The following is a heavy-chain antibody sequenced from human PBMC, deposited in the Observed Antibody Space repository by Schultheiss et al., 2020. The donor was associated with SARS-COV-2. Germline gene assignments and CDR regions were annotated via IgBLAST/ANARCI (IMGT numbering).Heavy chain of an antibody. CDR1: GFTFSSYW. CDR3: ARTNVATPGTD. Sequence: GGSLRLSCAASGFTFSSYWMHWVRQAPGKGLVWVSYISSSSSYTNYADSVKGRFTISRDNAKNSLYLQMNSLRAEDTAVYYCARTNVATPGTDWGRGTLVTVSS. D-gene: IGHD2-15*01. CDR2: ISSSSSYT. V-gene: IGHV3-21*05. J-gene: IGHJ4*02.